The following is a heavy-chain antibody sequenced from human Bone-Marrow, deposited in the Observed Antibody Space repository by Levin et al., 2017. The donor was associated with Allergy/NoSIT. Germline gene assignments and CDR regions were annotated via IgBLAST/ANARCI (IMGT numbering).Heavy chain of an antibody. D-gene: IGHD2-15*01. CDR1: GYTFTGYY. CDR3: ARGSDLYYAYDF. Sequence: ASVKVSCNTSGYTFTGYYLHWVRQAPGQGLEWMGRINPHDGATDYTERFQGRVTMTRDTSIRTAYMELTRLTSEDTAVYYCARGSDLYYAYDFWGQGTMVTVSS. V-gene: IGHV1-2*06. J-gene: IGHJ3*01. CDR2: INPHDGAT.